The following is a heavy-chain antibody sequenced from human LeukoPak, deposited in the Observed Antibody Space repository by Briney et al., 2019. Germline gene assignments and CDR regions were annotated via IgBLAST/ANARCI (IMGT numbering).Heavy chain of an antibody. CDR2: ISGSGGST. Sequence: PGGSLRLSCAASGFTFSSYAMSWVRQAPGKGLEWVAAISGSGGSTYYADSVKGRFTISRGNSKNTLYLQMNSLRAEDTAVYYCAKGAAGFPLFDYWGQGTLVTVSS. CDR3: AKGAAGFPLFDY. V-gene: IGHV3-23*01. D-gene: IGHD6-13*01. J-gene: IGHJ4*02. CDR1: GFTFSSYA.